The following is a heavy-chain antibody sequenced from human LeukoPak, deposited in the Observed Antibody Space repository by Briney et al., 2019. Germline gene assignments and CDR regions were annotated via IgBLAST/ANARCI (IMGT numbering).Heavy chain of an antibody. V-gene: IGHV3-48*03. Sequence: GGSLRLSCAASGFTFSSYEMNWVRQAPGKGQEWVSYISSSGSTIYYADSVKGRFTISRDNAKNSLYLQMNSLRAEDTAVYYCARQKGYCSGGSCYGWFDPWGRGTLVTVSS. D-gene: IGHD2-15*01. CDR3: ARQKGYCSGGSCYGWFDP. CDR1: GFTFSSYE. CDR2: ISSSGSTI. J-gene: IGHJ5*02.